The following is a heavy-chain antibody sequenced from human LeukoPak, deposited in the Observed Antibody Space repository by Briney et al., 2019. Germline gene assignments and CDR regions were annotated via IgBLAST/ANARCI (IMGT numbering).Heavy chain of an antibody. D-gene: IGHD2-2*01. J-gene: IGHJ6*04. CDR3: ARDSTSLPI. CDR2: ISSSGTTI. CDR1: GFTFSSYE. V-gene: IGHV3-48*03. Sequence: GGSLRLSCAASGFTFSSYEMNWVRQAPGKGLEWVSYISSSGTTIYYADSVKGRFTITRDNAKNSLYLQMKSLRAEDTAVYYCARDSTSLPIWGKGTTVTVSS.